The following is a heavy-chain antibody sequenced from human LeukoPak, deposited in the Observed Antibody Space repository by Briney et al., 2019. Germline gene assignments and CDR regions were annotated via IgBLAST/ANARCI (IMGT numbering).Heavy chain of an antibody. Sequence: GGSLRLSCAASGFTFSTYAMHWVRQSPGKGLEYVSAISGNGAGTNYADSVKGRFTISRDNSKNTLYLQMGSLRTEDMAVYYCARRWSGSFSYDYWGQGTLVTVSS. D-gene: IGHD1-26*01. CDR3: ARRWSGSFSYDY. CDR2: ISGNGAGT. CDR1: GFTFSTYA. V-gene: IGHV3-64*02. J-gene: IGHJ4*02.